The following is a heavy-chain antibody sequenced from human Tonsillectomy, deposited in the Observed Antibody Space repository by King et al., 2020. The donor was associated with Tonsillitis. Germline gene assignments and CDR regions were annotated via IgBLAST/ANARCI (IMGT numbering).Heavy chain of an antibody. CDR2: ISSSRSTI. V-gene: IGHV3-48*03. Sequence: VQLVESGGGLVQPGGSLRLSCAASVFTFSSYEMNWVRQAPGKGLEWVSYISSSRSTIYYADSVKGRFTISRDNAKNSLYLQMNSLRAEDTAVYYCAREGIDYYDSSGYYRVDAFDIWGQGTMVTVSS. J-gene: IGHJ3*02. D-gene: IGHD3-22*01. CDR1: VFTFSSYE. CDR3: AREGIDYYDSSGYYRVDAFDI.